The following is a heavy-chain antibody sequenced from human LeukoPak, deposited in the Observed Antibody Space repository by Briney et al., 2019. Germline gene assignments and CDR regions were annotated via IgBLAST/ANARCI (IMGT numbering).Heavy chain of an antibody. CDR2: FYHSGSP. CDR1: GGSISSGGYS. D-gene: IGHD3-22*01. Sequence: SETPSLTCAVSGGSISSGGYSWSWIRQPPEKGLEWIGYFYHSGSPYYNPSLKSRVTISVDKSKNQFSLKLSSVTAADTAVYYCARDGGYFDSSGGLDIWGHGTMVTVSS. V-gene: IGHV4-30-2*01. J-gene: IGHJ3*02. CDR3: ARDGGYFDSSGGLDI.